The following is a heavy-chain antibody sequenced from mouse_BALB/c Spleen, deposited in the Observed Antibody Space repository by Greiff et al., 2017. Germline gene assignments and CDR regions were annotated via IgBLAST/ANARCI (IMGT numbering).Heavy chain of an antibody. CDR2: ISYDGSN. V-gene: IGHV3-6*02. J-gene: IGHJ4*01. Sequence: EVKLVESGPGLVKPSQSLSLTCSVTGYSITSGYYWNWIRQFPGNKLEWMGYISYDGSNNYNPSLKNRISITRDTSKNQFFLKLNSVTTEDTATYYCAREGDYGSSRAMDYWGQGTSVTVSS. CDR3: AREGDYGSSRAMDY. D-gene: IGHD1-1*01. CDR1: GYSITSGYY.